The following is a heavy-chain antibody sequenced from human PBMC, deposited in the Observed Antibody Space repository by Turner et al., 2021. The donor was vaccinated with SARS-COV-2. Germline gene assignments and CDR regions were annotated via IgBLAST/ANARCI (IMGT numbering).Heavy chain of an antibody. CDR2: IIHSGIT. CDR1: GGSFSGYY. J-gene: IGHJ5*02. V-gene: IGHV4-34*01. CDR3: ARGHPYIAVAVSGFDP. Sequence: QVQLQQWGAGLFKPSETLSLTCAVYGGSFSGYYWSWIRQPPGKGLEWIGEIIHSGITNYNPSLKSRVTISLDTSKNQFSLKLSSVTAADTAVYYCARGHPYIAVAVSGFDPLGQGTLVTVSS. D-gene: IGHD6-19*01.